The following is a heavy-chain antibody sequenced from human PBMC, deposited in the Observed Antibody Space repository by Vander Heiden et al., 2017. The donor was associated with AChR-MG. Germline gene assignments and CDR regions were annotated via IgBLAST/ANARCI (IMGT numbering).Heavy chain of an antibody. CDR1: GLPFSGSW. Sequence: EVQLVESGGGLVQPGGSLRLPCVASGLPFSGSWMTWIRQAPGKGLEWVTSMKETGNTVKGRFTISRDNAKNSVYLQMNSLRAEDTAVYYCAMGASFDYWGQGTLVTVSS. V-gene: IGHV3-7*01. J-gene: IGHJ4*02. CDR3: AMGASFDY. CDR2: MKETGNT.